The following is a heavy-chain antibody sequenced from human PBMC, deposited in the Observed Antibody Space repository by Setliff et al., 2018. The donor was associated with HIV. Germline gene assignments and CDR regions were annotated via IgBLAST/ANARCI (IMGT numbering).Heavy chain of an antibody. CDR3: ARDHNSGTLHAFDL. V-gene: IGHV4-59*11. J-gene: IGHJ3*01. CDR1: GDPINSHY. CDR2: ISYNEYT. D-gene: IGHD1-26*01. Sequence: SETLSLTCTVSGDPINSHYWSWIRQPPGEGLEWIGHISYNEYTNYNPSPKSRVTISLGTSKKHFSLDLYSVTAADTAVYYCARDHNSGTLHAFDLWGQGTKVTVSS.